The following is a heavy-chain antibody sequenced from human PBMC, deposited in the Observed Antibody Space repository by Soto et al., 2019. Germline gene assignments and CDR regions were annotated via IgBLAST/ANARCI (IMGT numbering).Heavy chain of an antibody. Sequence: EVQLVESGGGLVKPGGSLTVSCAASGFTFSNAWMNWVRQAPGKGLEWVGRSKSKTDGGATEYAAPVKGRFPISRDDSKKPLYLQMNRLKTEDTAVYYCHYESFFPSWFDPWGQGTLVSVSS. CDR1: GFTFSNAW. CDR3: HYESFFPSWFDP. J-gene: IGHJ5*02. CDR2: SKSKTDGGAT. V-gene: IGHV3-15*07. D-gene: IGHD3-3*01.